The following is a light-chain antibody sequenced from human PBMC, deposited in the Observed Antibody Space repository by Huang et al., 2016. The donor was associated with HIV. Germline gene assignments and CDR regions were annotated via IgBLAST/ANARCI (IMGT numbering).Light chain of an antibody. J-gene: IGKJ1*01. V-gene: IGKV4-1*01. Sequence: DIVMTQSPDSLAVSLGERATINCKSSQTVLYSSKYKNDLAWYQQKPGQPPKLLIYGASTRESGVPDRFSGSGSGTDFTLTISSLQAADVAVYYCHQYYRSPWTFGQGTKVEIK. CDR2: GAS. CDR3: HQYYRSPWT. CDR1: QTVLYSSKYKND.